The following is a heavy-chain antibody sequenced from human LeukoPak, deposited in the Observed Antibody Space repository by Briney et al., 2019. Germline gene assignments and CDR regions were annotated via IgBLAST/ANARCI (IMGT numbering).Heavy chain of an antibody. Sequence: PSETLSLTCAVSGGSISSSNWWSWVRQPPGKGLEWIGEIYHSGSTNYNPSLKSRVTISVDKSKNQFSLKLSSVTAADTAVYYCARRNGDYPALYYYGMDVWGQGTTVTVSS. D-gene: IGHD4-17*01. CDR3: ARRNGDYPALYYYGMDV. J-gene: IGHJ6*02. CDR2: IYHSGST. V-gene: IGHV4-4*02. CDR1: GGSISSSNW.